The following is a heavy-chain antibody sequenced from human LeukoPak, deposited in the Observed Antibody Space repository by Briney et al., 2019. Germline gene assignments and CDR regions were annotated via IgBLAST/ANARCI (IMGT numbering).Heavy chain of an antibody. J-gene: IGHJ6*03. CDR3: ARDEYSGLYYYMDV. CDR2: IGSTTNSI. D-gene: IGHD5-12*01. V-gene: IGHV3-48*03. Sequence: QAGGSLRLSCAASGFSFSSYEMNWVRQAPGKGLEWVSYIGSTTNSIYYADSAKGRFTISRDNAKKSLHLQMNSLRAEDTAVYYCARDEYSGLYYYMDVWGKGTTVTASS. CDR1: GFSFSSYE.